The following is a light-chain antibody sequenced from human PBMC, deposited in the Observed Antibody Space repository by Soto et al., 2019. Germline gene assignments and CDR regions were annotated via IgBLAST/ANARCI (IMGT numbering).Light chain of an antibody. J-gene: IGLJ1*01. Sequence: SVLTQPASVSGSPGQSITISCTGTSSDVGSYNLVSWYQQHPGKAPKLIIYEVSNRPSGVSNRFSGSKSGNTASLIISGLQAEDEADYYCSSYTTNNSPHVFGAGTKVTVL. CDR2: EVS. V-gene: IGLV2-14*02. CDR1: SSDVGSYNL. CDR3: SSYTTNNSPHV.